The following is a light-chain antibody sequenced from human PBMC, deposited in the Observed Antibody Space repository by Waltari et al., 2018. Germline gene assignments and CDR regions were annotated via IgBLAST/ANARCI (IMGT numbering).Light chain of an antibody. CDR3: QQYHSVPRT. V-gene: IGKV4-1*01. CDR2: WAS. Sequence: DIVLTQSPDSLAVSLGERATINCKSSQSVLYSPNNKNYLGWFQQKAGQPPKLLIYWASMREYGFPDRVSGSGAGTDFTLTISSLQAEDVAVYYCQQYHSVPRTFGQGTKVEI. J-gene: IGKJ1*01. CDR1: QSVLYSPNNKNY.